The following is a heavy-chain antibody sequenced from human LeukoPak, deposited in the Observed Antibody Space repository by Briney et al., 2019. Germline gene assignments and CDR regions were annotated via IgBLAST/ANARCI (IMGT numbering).Heavy chain of an antibody. CDR1: GVSISTYY. Sequence: SETLSLTCTVSGVSISTYYWSWIRQHPGKGLEWIGYISDVGSNDYNPSLKGRVTILRDTSKNQFSLRLSSVTAADAAVYHCARDKAPGGKRWFDPWGQGTLVIVSS. CDR2: ISDVGSN. D-gene: IGHD4-23*01. V-gene: IGHV4-59*01. J-gene: IGHJ5*02. CDR3: ARDKAPGGKRWFDP.